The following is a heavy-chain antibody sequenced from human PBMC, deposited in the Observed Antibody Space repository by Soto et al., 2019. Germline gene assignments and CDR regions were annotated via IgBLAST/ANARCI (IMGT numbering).Heavy chain of an antibody. D-gene: IGHD6-6*01. CDR2: ISGSGGST. Sequence: GSLRLSCAASGFTFSSYAMSWVRQAPGKGLEWVSAISGSGGSTYYADSVKGRFTISRDNSKNTLYLQMNSLRAEDTAVYYCAKDRVAAQKTSTVVDYWGQGTLVTVSS. CDR3: AKDRVAAQKTSTVVDY. V-gene: IGHV3-23*01. CDR1: GFTFSSYA. J-gene: IGHJ4*02.